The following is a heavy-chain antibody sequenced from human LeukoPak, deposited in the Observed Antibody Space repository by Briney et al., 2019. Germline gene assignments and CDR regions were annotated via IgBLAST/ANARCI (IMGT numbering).Heavy chain of an antibody. D-gene: IGHD3-10*01. CDR2: IYYSGNT. CDR3: ARVSSDWEADHYGSGSHLYYFDY. CDR1: GGSLSSYY. V-gene: IGHV4-59*01. J-gene: IGHJ4*02. Sequence: SETLSLTCTVSGGSLSSYYWSWIRQPPGKGLEWIGYIYYSGNTKNNPSLKSRVTISVDTSKNQFSLHLSSVTAADTAVYYCARVSSDWEADHYGSGSHLYYFDYWGQGALVTVSS.